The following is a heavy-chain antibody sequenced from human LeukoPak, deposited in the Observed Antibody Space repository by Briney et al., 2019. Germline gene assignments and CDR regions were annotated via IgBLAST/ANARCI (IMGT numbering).Heavy chain of an antibody. V-gene: IGHV4-59*08. CDR3: ARFSPRLYTYVDY. CDR2: IYYSGST. Sequence: SETLSLTCAVYGGSFSGYYWSWIRQPPGKGLEWIGCIYYSGSTDYNPSLKSRVTISVDTSKNQFSLKLSSVTAADTAVYYCARFSPRLYTYVDYWGQGTLVTVSA. CDR1: GGSFSGYY. D-gene: IGHD3-16*01. J-gene: IGHJ4*02.